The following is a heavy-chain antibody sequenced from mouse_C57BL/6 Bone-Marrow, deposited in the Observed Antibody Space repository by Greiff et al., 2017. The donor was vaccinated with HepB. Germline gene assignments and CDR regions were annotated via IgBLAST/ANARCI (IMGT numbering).Heavy chain of an antibody. Sequence: EVKLMESGGGLVQPKGSVKLSCAASGFSFNTYAMKWVRQAPGKGLEWVASIRSKSNNYATYYAESVKDSLTIARDDSESMLYLQMNNLKTEDTAMYYCVSHPFADWGQGTLVTVSA. CDR1: GFSFNTYA. CDR3: VSHPFAD. CDR2: IRSKSNNYAT. V-gene: IGHV10-1*01. J-gene: IGHJ3*01.